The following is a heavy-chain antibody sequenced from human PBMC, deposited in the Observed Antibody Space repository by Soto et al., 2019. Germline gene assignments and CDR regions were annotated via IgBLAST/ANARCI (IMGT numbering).Heavy chain of an antibody. D-gene: IGHD6-13*01. CDR2: INHSGST. Sequence: SETLSLTCAVDGGSFSGYYWSWIRQPPGKGLEWIGEINHSGSTNYNPSLKSRVTISVDTSKNQFSLKLSSVTAADTAVYYCNSHLGSPSNSNYWGQGTLVTVSS. V-gene: IGHV4-34*01. CDR1: GGSFSGYY. J-gene: IGHJ4*02. CDR3: NSHLGSPSNSNY.